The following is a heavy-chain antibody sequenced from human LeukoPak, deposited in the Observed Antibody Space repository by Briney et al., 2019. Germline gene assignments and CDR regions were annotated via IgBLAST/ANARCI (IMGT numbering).Heavy chain of an antibody. J-gene: IGHJ6*02. CDR3: YSTGWYEYYYTGMDV. CDR2: IEPDGNRK. V-gene: IGHV3-7*01. D-gene: IGHD6-19*01. CDR1: GFTFSSYW. Sequence: GGSLRLSCAASGFTFSSYWMTWVRQAPGKGLEWVANIEPDGNRKYYVDSVQGRFSISRDNTKNSLFLQMHSLRAEDTAVYYCYSTGWYEYYYTGMDVWGQGTTVTVSS.